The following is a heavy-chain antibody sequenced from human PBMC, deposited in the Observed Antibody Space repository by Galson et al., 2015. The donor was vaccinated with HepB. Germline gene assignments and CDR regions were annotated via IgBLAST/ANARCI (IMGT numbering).Heavy chain of an antibody. V-gene: IGHV1-69*13. CDR3: ARGNDFWSGYYIDWIRYNWFDP. D-gene: IGHD3-3*01. Sequence: SVKVSCKASGGTFSSYAISWVRQAPGQGLEWMGGIIPIFGTANYAQKFQGRVTITADESTSTAYMELSSLRSEDTAVYYCARGNDFWSGYYIDWIRYNWFDPWGQGTLVTVSS. CDR2: IIPIFGTA. J-gene: IGHJ5*02. CDR1: GGTFSSYA.